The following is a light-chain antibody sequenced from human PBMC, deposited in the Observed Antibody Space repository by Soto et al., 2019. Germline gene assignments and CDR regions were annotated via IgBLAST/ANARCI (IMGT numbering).Light chain of an antibody. Sequence: DIQMTQSTSTLSASVGDRVTITCRASQSISSWLAWYQQKPGKAPKLLIYKASSLESGVPSRFSGSGSGTEFTLTISSLQPDDFATYYCQQYNSYPQFGQGTKVEIK. CDR1: QSISSW. CDR3: QQYNSYPQ. CDR2: KAS. J-gene: IGKJ1*01. V-gene: IGKV1-5*03.